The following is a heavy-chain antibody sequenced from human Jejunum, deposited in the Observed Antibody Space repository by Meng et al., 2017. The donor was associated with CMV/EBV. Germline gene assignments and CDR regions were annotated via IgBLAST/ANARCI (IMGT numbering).Heavy chain of an antibody. V-gene: IGHV3-7*01. D-gene: IGHD4-11*01. CDR1: GCNVTSYW. CDR3: ARIQVYSKGHYGMDV. CDR2: IKQDGSEK. Sequence: GCNVTSYWMDWVRQAPGKGLEWVANIKQDGSEKYYVDSVKGRLTISRDNAKNSLYLQMDSLRAEDTAVYYCARIQVYSKGHYGMDVWGQGTTVTVSS. J-gene: IGHJ6*02.